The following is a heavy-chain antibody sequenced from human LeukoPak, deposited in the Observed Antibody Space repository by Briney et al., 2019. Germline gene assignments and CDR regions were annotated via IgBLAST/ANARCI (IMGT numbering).Heavy chain of an antibody. CDR2: IYYSGST. CDR1: GGSISSYH. J-gene: IGHJ4*02. CDR3: ARGASILPFDY. V-gene: IGHV4-59*06. D-gene: IGHD1-26*01. Sequence: SETLSLTCTVSGGSISSYHWSWIRQPPGKGLEWIGYIYYSGSTYYNPSLKSRVTISVDTSKNQFSLKLSSVTAADTAVYYCARGASILPFDYWGQGTLVTVSS.